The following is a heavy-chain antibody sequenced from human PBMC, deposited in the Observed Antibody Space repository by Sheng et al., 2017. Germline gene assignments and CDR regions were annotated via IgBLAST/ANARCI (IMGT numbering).Heavy chain of an antibody. CDR2: IYHSGST. V-gene: IGHV4-38-2*01. CDR1: GYSISSGYY. J-gene: IGHJ4*02. D-gene: IGHD3-22*01. Sequence: QVQLQESGPGLVKPSETLSLTCAVSGYSISSGYYWGWIRQPPGKGLEWIGSIYHSGSTYYNPSLKSRVTISVDTSKNQFSLKLSSVTAADTAVYYCASSLYYYDSSGGGGDYWAEGT. CDR3: ASSLYYYDSSGGGGDY.